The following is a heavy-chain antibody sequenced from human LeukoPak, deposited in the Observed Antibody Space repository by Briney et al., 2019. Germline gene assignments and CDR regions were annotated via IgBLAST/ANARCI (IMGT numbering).Heavy chain of an antibody. CDR2: ISGSGGST. CDR1: GFTVSSNY. D-gene: IGHD6-19*01. CDR3: AKGHQWLVN. Sequence: GGSLRLSCAASGFTVSSNYMSWVRQAPGKGLEWVSAISGSGGSTYYAGSVKGRFTISRDNSKNTLFLQMNSLRAEDTAVYYCAKGHQWLVNWGQGTLVTVSS. J-gene: IGHJ4*02. V-gene: IGHV3-23*01.